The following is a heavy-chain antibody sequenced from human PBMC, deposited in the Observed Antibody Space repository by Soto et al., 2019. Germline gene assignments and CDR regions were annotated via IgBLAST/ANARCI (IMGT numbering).Heavy chain of an antibody. CDR3: AKVRGSFDY. Sequence: EVQLLESGGGLVQPGGSLRLSCAASGFTFSSYAMAWVRQTPGKGLDWVSCIIGSGGSTYYVDSVEGRFTISRDNSKNTLYLQMNSLRAKDTAVYYCAKVRGSFDYWGQGTLVTVSS. CDR2: IIGSGGST. CDR1: GFTFSSYA. D-gene: IGHD3-3*01. V-gene: IGHV3-23*01. J-gene: IGHJ4*02.